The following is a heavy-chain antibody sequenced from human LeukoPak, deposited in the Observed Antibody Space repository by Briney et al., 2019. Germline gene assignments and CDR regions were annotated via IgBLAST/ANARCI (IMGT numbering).Heavy chain of an antibody. D-gene: IGHD4-23*01. V-gene: IGHV3-21*01. Sequence: PGRSLRLSCAASGFTFSSYSMNWVRQAPGKGLEWVSSISSSSSYIYYADSVKGRFTISRDNAKNSLYLQMNSLRAEDTAVYYCARVVNSFSHSPVFVTKHVLTSHYFDYWGQGTLVTVSS. J-gene: IGHJ4*02. CDR2: ISSSSSYI. CDR1: GFTFSSYS. CDR3: ARVVNSFSHSPVFVTKHVLTSHYFDY.